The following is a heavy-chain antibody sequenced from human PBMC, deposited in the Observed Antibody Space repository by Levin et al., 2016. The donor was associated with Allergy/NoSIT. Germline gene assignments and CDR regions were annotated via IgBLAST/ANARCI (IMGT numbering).Heavy chain of an antibody. V-gene: IGHV4-39*01. D-gene: IGHD3-16*01. CDR2: IYYSGST. CDR3: ARQLIMRLRLGESKNWFDP. Sequence: SETLSLTCTVSGGSISSSYYYWGWIRQPPGKGLEWIGSIYYSGSTDYNPSLKSRVTMSVDTSNNQFSLKLSSVTAADTAVYYCARQLIMRLRLGESKNWFDPWGQGTLVTVSS. CDR1: GGSISSSYYY. J-gene: IGHJ5*02.